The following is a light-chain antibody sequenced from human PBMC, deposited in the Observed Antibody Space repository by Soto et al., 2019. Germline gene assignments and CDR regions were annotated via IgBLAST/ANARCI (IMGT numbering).Light chain of an antibody. CDR3: KQYGSSPQLT. V-gene: IGKV3-20*01. CDR1: QSVSSSY. J-gene: IGKJ4*01. Sequence: EIVLTQSPCTLSLSPGERATLSCRASQSVSSSYLAWYQQKPGQAPRRLIYGASSRAAGIPDRFSGSGSGTDFTLTISRPEPEDFAVYYCKQYGSSPQLTFGGGTKVEIK. CDR2: GAS.